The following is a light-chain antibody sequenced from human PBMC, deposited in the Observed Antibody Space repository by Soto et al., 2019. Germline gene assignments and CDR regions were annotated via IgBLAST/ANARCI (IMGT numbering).Light chain of an antibody. CDR2: EVS. CDR1: SGDIGAYNY. Sequence: QSVLTQPASVSGSPGQSITISCTGTSGDIGAYNYVCWYQQQLGKAPKLIIYEVSYRPSGVSNRFSGSKSGNTASLTISGLQAEDEADYYCSSFTTSRAYVFGLGTKVTVL. J-gene: IGLJ1*01. V-gene: IGLV2-14*01. CDR3: SSFTTSRAYV.